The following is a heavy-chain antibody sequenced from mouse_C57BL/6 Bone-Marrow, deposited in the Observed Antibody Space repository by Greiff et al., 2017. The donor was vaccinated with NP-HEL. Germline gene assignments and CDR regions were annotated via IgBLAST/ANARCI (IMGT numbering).Heavy chain of an antibody. V-gene: IGHV10-1*01. CDR2: IRSKSNNYAT. J-gene: IGHJ3*01. D-gene: IGHD1-1*01. CDR1: GFSFNTYA. Sequence: GGGLVQPKGSLKLSCAASGFSFNTYAMNWVRQAPGKGLEWVARIRSKSNNYATYYADSVKDRFTISRDDSESMLYLQMNNLKTADTAMYYCVRSYGGPWGQGTLVTVSA. CDR3: VRSYGGP.